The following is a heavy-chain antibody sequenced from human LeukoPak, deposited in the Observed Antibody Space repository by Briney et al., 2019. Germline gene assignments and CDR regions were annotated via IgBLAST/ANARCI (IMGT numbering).Heavy chain of an antibody. D-gene: IGHD2-2*01. CDR2: IYYSGST. V-gene: IGHV4-59*01. CDR1: GGSFSGYY. CDR3: ARTTEGYCSSASCFGFSYSYYMDV. J-gene: IGHJ6*03. Sequence: MSSETLSLTCAVYGGSFSGYYWSWIRQPPGKGLEWIGYIYYSGSTNYNPSLKSRVTISVDTSKNQFSLKLSSVIAADTAVYYCARTTEGYCSSASCFGFSYSYYMDVWGKGTTVTISS.